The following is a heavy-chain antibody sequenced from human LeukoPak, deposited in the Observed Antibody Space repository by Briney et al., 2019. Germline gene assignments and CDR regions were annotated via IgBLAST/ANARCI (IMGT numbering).Heavy chain of an antibody. CDR1: GFTVSSNY. CDR3: ARTSYNSGPTPGGY. J-gene: IGHJ4*02. Sequence: GGSLRLSCAASGFTVSSNYMSWVRQAPGKGLEWVSVIYSGGSTYYADSVKGRFTISRDTSKNTLYLQMNSLRAEDTAVYYCARTSYNSGPTPGGYWGRGTLVTVSS. V-gene: IGHV3-53*01. CDR2: IYSGGST. D-gene: IGHD1-14*01.